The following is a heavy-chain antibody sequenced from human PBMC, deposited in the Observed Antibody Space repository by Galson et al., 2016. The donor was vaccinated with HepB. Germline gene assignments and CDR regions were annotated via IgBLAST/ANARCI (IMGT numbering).Heavy chain of an antibody. Sequence: SVKVSCKASGGGFSSYAFSWVRQAPGQGLEWMGGIIPIFGAANYAQKFQGRVTITADESTTTAYMELSSLRSDDTAVYYCARERDFWSGYYQNFDYWGQGTLVTVSS. CDR1: GGGFSSYA. D-gene: IGHD3-3*01. J-gene: IGHJ4*02. CDR2: IIPIFGAA. CDR3: ARERDFWSGYYQNFDY. V-gene: IGHV1-69*13.